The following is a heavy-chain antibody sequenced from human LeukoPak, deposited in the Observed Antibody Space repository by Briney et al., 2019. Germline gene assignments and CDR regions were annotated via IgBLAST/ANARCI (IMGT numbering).Heavy chain of an antibody. Sequence: GGSLRLSCAASGFTFSSYEMNWVRQAPGKGLEWVSYIIRSVTTIYYADSVKGRFTISRDNAKNSLFLQVNSLRAEDTAVYYCARSSGTYHFDYWGQGTLVTVSS. CDR1: GFTFSSYE. V-gene: IGHV3-48*03. D-gene: IGHD1-26*01. J-gene: IGHJ4*02. CDR3: ARSSGTYHFDY. CDR2: IIRSVTTI.